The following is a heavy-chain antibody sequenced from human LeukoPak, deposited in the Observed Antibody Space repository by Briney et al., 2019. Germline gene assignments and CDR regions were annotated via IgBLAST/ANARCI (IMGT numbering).Heavy chain of an antibody. J-gene: IGHJ6*03. CDR3: AKDRYGDYEAPFHYYMDA. CDR2: INPNSGVT. D-gene: IGHD5-12*01. CDR1: AYTFTSYG. Sequence: ASVKVSCKASAYTFTSYGISWVRQAPGQGLEWVGWINPNSGVTNYAQKLQGRVTITRDTSIDTAYMQLSRLRSDDTAVYYCAKDRYGDYEAPFHYYMDAWGRGTTVTVSS. V-gene: IGHV1-2*02.